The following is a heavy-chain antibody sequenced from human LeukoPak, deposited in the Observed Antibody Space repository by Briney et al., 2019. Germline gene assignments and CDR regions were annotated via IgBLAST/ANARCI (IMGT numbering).Heavy chain of an antibody. CDR2: IYYSGST. J-gene: IGHJ4*02. D-gene: IGHD3-22*01. CDR1: GGSIGSYY. V-gene: IGHV4-59*01. CDR3: ARAIYYYDSSGYFD. Sequence: SETLSLTCTVSGGSIGSYYWSWIRQPPGKGLEWIGYIYYSGSTNYNPSLKSRVTISVDTSKNQFSLKLSSVTAADTAVYYCARAIYYYDSSGYFDWGQGTLVTVSS.